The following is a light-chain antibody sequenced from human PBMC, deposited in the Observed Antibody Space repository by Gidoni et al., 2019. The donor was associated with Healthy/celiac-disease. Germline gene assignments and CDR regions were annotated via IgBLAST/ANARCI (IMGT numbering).Light chain of an antibody. J-gene: IGKJ1*01. CDR1: QSISSW. V-gene: IGKV1-5*03. CDR2: KAS. Sequence: DIQMTQSPSTLSASIGDRVTITCRASQSISSWFAWYQQKPGKAPKLLIYKASILESVVPSRFSGSGSVTEFTLTISSLQPDDFATYYCQQYNSYPLTFGQXTKVEIK. CDR3: QQYNSYPLT.